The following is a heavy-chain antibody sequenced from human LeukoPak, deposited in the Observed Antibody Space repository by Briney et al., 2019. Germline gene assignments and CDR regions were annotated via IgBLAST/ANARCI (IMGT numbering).Heavy chain of an antibody. V-gene: IGHV3-48*04. CDR1: GFTVSRFS. J-gene: IGHJ4*02. D-gene: IGHD5-18*01. Sequence: GGSLSLSCAASGFTVSRFSMNWVRQAPGKGLEWLSYISSTSSAIYYADSLKGRFTISRDNAKNSLYLQMNSLRTEDTAVYYCATAIASYGDSAYWGQGTRVTVSS. CDR3: ATAIASYGDSAY. CDR2: ISSTSSAI.